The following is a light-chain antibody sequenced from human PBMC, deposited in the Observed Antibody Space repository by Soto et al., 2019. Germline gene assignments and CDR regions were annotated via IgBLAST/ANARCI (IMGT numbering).Light chain of an antibody. V-gene: IGKV3-20*01. Sequence: EIVLTQSPGTLSLSPGERATLSCRASQTVRTNYLAWFQHKPGQAPRLLIYAASSRATGIPDRFSGSGSGTDFTLTINRLEPEDFAVYFCQQYSDSTLTFGGGTKVEIK. CDR2: AAS. CDR3: QQYSDSTLT. J-gene: IGKJ4*01. CDR1: QTVRTNY.